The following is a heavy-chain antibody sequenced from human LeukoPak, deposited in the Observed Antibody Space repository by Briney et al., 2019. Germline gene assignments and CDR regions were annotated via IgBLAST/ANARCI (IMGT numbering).Heavy chain of an antibody. D-gene: IGHD3-9*01. Sequence: SVKVSCKASGGTFSSYAISWVRQAPGQRLEWMGGIIPIFGTANYAQKFQGRVTITADESTSTAYMELSSLRSEDTAVYYCARGSYYDILTGYYHYWGQGTLVTVSS. V-gene: IGHV1-69*13. CDR2: IIPIFGTA. CDR3: ARGSYYDILTGYYHY. CDR1: GGTFSSYA. J-gene: IGHJ4*02.